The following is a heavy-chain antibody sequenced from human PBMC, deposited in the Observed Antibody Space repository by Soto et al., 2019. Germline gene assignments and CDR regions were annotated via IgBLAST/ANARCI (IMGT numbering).Heavy chain of an antibody. V-gene: IGHV1-2*04. CDR1: GYTFTGYY. CDR2: INPNSGGT. J-gene: IGHJ4*02. D-gene: IGHD6-13*01. CDR3: ARGIYSSSWFPFDY. Sequence: ASVKVSCKASGYTFTGYYMHWVRQAPGQGLEWMGWINPNSGGTNYAQKFQGWVTMTRDTSISTAYMELSRLRSDDTAVYYCARGIYSSSWFPFDYWGQGTLVTVSS.